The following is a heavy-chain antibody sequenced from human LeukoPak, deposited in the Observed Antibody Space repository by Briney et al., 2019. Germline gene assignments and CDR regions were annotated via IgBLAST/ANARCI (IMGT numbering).Heavy chain of an antibody. CDR3: ARCGRYYDFWSGYPHFDY. D-gene: IGHD3-3*01. V-gene: IGHV5-51*01. CDR2: IYPGDSDT. J-gene: IGHJ4*02. Sequence: GESLKISCKGSGYSFTSYWIGWVRQMPGKGLEWVGIIYPGDSDTRYSPSFQGQVTISADKSNSTAYLQWSSLKASDTAMYYCARCGRYYDFWSGYPHFDYWGQGTLVTVSS. CDR1: GYSFTSYW.